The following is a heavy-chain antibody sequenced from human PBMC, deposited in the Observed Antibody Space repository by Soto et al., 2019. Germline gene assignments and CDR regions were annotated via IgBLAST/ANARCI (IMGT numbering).Heavy chain of an antibody. D-gene: IGHD3-22*01. CDR2: IYYSGST. V-gene: IGHV4-59*01. J-gene: IGHJ5*02. CDR3: ARDHTQTYYYDSRQVWLAP. CDR1: GGSISSYY. Sequence: PSETLSLTCTVSGGSISSYYWSWIRQPPGKGLEWIGYIYYSGSTNYNPSLKSRVTISVDTSKNQFSLKLSSVTAADTAVYYCARDHTQTYYYDSRQVWLAPWGQGTLVTVSS.